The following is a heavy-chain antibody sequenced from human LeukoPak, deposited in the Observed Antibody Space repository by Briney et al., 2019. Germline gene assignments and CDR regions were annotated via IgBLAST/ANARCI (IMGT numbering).Heavy chain of an antibody. Sequence: GGSLRLSCAASGFTFSDYYMNWVRQAPGKGLEWVSSISSSSYIYYADSVKGRLTISRDNAKNLLYLQMNSLRAEDTAVYYCARETYYYDSSGYYHYYFDYWGQGTLVTVSS. CDR1: GFTFSDYY. J-gene: IGHJ4*02. CDR3: ARETYYYDSSGYYHYYFDY. D-gene: IGHD3-22*01. CDR2: ISSSSYI. V-gene: IGHV3-69-1*01.